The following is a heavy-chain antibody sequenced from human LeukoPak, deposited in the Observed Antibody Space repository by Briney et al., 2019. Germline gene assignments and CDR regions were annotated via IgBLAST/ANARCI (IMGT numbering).Heavy chain of an antibody. J-gene: IGHJ4*02. CDR1: GFTFSGYA. D-gene: IGHD2-15*01. CDR3: AKDWLHALVVVAADIFDY. V-gene: IGHV3-23*01. Sequence: GGSLRLSCAASGFTFSGYAMSWVRQAPGKGLEWVSAISGSGGSTYYADSVKGRFTISRDNSKNTLYLQMNSLRAEDTAVYYCAKDWLHALVVVAADIFDYWGQGTLVTVSS. CDR2: ISGSGGST.